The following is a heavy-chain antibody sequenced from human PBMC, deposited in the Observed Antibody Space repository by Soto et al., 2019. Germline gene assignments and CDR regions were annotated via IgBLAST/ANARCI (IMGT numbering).Heavy chain of an antibody. Sequence: VKVSCKASGYTFTAYYMHWVRQAPGQGLEWMGWINPNSGGTNYAQKFQGRVTMTRDTSISTAYMELSRLTSDDTAVFYCARGVGSSGKNNWFDPWGQGTLVTVSS. J-gene: IGHJ5*02. CDR2: INPNSGGT. V-gene: IGHV1-2*02. CDR3: ARGVGSSGKNNWFDP. D-gene: IGHD3-22*01. CDR1: GYTFTAYY.